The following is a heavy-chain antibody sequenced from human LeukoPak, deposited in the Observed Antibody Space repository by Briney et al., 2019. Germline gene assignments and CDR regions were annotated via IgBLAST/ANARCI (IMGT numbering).Heavy chain of an antibody. CDR1: GFTFSDFQ. CDR2: INQGGSEK. CDR3: VRSRYCSVGRCYSDY. V-gene: IGHV3-7*04. D-gene: IGHD2-15*01. J-gene: IGHJ4*02. Sequence: PGGSLRLSCAASGFTFSDFQMTWVRQAPGKGLEWVANINQGGSEKYYVDSVKGRFTISRDNAKNSLYLQMNSLRAEDTAVYYCVRSRYCSVGRCYSDYWGQGTLVTVSS.